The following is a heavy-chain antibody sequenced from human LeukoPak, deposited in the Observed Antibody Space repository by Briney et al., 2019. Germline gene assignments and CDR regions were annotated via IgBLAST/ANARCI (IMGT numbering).Heavy chain of an antibody. Sequence: PGGSLRLSCAASGFTFSNYWMSWVRQAPGKGLEWVANIEQDGSEKYYVDSVKGRITISRDNAKKSLYLQMNSLRPDDTAVYYCARQDSSGYSLYWGQGTLVTVSS. J-gene: IGHJ4*02. CDR3: ARQDSSGYSLY. CDR2: IEQDGSEK. D-gene: IGHD3-22*01. CDR1: GFTFSNYW. V-gene: IGHV3-7*01.